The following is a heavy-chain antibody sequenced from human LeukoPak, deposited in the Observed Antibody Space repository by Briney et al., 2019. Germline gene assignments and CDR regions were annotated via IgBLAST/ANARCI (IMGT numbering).Heavy chain of an antibody. J-gene: IGHJ4*02. CDR3: ASPSVGPKTYYYDSSGYLVDY. D-gene: IGHD3-22*01. CDR1: GGSISSSSYY. V-gene: IGHV4-39*01. Sequence: SETLSLTRTVSGGSISSSSYYWGWIRQPPGKGLEWIGSIYYSGSTYYNPSLKSRVTISVDTSKNQFSLKLSSVTAAGTAVYYCASPSVGPKTYYYDSSGYLVDYWGQGTLVTVSS. CDR2: IYYSGST.